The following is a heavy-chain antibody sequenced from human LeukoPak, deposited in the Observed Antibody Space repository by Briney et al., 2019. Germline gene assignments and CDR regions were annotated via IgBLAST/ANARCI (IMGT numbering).Heavy chain of an antibody. D-gene: IGHD4-17*01. Sequence: GASVKVSCKASGGTFSSYAISWVRQAPGQGLEWMGGIIPIFGTANYAQKFRGRVTITADESTSTAYMELSSLRSEDTAVYYCGGGEAGMTTVTTPFDYWGQGTLVTVSS. J-gene: IGHJ4*02. CDR3: GGGEAGMTTVTTPFDY. CDR2: IIPIFGTA. V-gene: IGHV1-69*01. CDR1: GGTFSSYA.